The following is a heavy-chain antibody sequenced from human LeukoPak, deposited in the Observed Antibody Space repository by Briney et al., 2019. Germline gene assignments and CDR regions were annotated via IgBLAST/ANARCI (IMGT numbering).Heavy chain of an antibody. J-gene: IGHJ6*03. Sequence: GGSLRLSCAASGFTFSNAWMSWVRQAPGKGLEWVGRIKSKTDGGTTDYAAPVKGRFTISRDDSKSTLYLQMNSLKTEDTAVYYCTTDKVVVPAAHLYYYYYMDVWGKGTTVTVSS. CDR1: GFTFSNAW. CDR2: IKSKTDGGTT. D-gene: IGHD2-2*01. CDR3: TTDKVVVPAAHLYYYYYMDV. V-gene: IGHV3-15*01.